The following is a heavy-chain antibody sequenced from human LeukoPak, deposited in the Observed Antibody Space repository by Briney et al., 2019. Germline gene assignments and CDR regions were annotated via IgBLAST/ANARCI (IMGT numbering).Heavy chain of an antibody. D-gene: IGHD2-2*01. V-gene: IGHV6-1*01. CDR3: AREPAVLDP. J-gene: IGHJ5*02. CDR1: GDSVSSNSSA. CDR2: TYYRSKWFS. Sequence: SQTLRSPGAISGDSVSSNSSAWNWIRQSPSRGLEWLGRTYYRSKWFSSYAVSVKSRIIINPDTSKNRFSLQLNSVTPEDTAVYYCAREPAVLDPWAKENLLTVSS.